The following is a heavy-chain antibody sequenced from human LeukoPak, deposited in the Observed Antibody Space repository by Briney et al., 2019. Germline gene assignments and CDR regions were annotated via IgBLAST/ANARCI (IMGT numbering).Heavy chain of an antibody. D-gene: IGHD2-8*01. CDR2: ISGSGGST. Sequence: QAGGSLRLSCAASGFTFSSYAMSWVRQAPGKGLEWVSAISGSGGSTYYADSVKGRFTISRDNSKNTLYLQMNSLRAEDTAVYYCAKAARRIIVLMVYANDYWGQGTLVTVSS. J-gene: IGHJ4*02. V-gene: IGHV3-23*01. CDR3: AKAARRIIVLMVYANDY. CDR1: GFTFSSYA.